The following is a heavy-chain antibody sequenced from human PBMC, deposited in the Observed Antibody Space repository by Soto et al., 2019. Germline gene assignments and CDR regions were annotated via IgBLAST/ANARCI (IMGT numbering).Heavy chain of an antibody. J-gene: IGHJ6*04. CDR3: ARDTMVRGVMVPTGMDV. V-gene: IGHV3-48*01. CDR2: ISSSSTI. Sequence: GGSLRLSCAASGFTFSSYSMNWVRQAPGKGLEWVSYISSSSTIYYADSVKGRFTISRDNAKNSLYLQMNSLRAEDTAVYYCARDTMVRGVMVPTGMDVWGKGTTVTVSS. CDR1: GFTFSSYS. D-gene: IGHD3-10*01.